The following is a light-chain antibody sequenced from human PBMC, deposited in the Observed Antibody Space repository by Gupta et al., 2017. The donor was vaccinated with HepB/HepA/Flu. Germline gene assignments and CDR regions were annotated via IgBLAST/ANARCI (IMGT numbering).Light chain of an antibody. V-gene: IGKV1-39*01. J-gene: IGKJ2*01. CDR2: AAS. CDR1: QSISSY. Sequence: DIQMTQSPSSLSASVGDTVTITCRASQSISSYLNWYQQKPGKAPKFLIYAASSLQSGVPSRFSGSGSGTDFTLTISRLQPEDFATYYCRQNDITPQAFGQGTKMEIK. CDR3: RQNDITPQA.